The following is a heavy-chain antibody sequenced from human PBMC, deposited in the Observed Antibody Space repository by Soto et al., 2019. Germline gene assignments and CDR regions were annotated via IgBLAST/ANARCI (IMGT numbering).Heavy chain of an antibody. Sequence: PGETLKISCKGSGYRFTNYWIGWVRQAPGQGLEWMGWISAYNGNTNYAQKLQGRVTMTTDTSTSTAYMELRSLRSDDTAVYYCARDPNPHIAVAEFFDPWGQGTLVTVSS. D-gene: IGHD6-19*01. CDR2: ISAYNGNT. J-gene: IGHJ5*02. V-gene: IGHV1-18*04. CDR3: ARDPNPHIAVAEFFDP. CDR1: GYRFTNYW.